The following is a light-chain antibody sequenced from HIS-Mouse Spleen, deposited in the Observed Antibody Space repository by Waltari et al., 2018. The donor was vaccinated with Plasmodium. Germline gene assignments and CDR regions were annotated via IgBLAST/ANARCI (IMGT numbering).Light chain of an antibody. Sequence: SYELTQPHSVSVSPGPTARITCPGDALPKKYPYWYQPKSGQAPVLGIYEDSKRPSGIPERFSGSSSGTMATLTISGAQVEDEADYYCYSTDSSGNHRVFGGGTKLTVL. J-gene: IGLJ3*02. V-gene: IGLV3-10*01. CDR2: EDS. CDR3: YSTDSSGNHRV. CDR1: ALPKKY.